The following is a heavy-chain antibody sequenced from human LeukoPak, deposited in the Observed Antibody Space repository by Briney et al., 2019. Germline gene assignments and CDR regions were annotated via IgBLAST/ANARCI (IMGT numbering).Heavy chain of an antibody. Sequence: GGSLRLSCAASGFTFSSYAMSWVRQAPGKGLEWVSAISGSGGSTYYADSVKGRFTISRDNSKNTLYLQMNSLRAEDTAVYYCAKDRSPWYSSSSPFDFWGQGTLLTVSS. CDR1: GFTFSSYA. CDR2: ISGSGGST. D-gene: IGHD6-6*01. CDR3: AKDRSPWYSSSSPFDF. V-gene: IGHV3-23*01. J-gene: IGHJ4*02.